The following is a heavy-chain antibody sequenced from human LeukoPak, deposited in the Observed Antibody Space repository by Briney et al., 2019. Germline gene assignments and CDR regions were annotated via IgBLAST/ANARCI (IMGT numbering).Heavy chain of an antibody. Sequence: GGSLRLSCAASGFTFSSYWMSWVRQAPGKGLEWVANIKQDGSEKYYVDSVKGRFTISRDNAKNSLYLQMNSLRAEDTAVYYCARAHIVLMVYAVRWFGPWGQGTLVTVSS. CDR3: ARAHIVLMVYAVRWFGP. D-gene: IGHD2-8*01. CDR1: GFTFSSYW. V-gene: IGHV3-7*04. J-gene: IGHJ5*02. CDR2: IKQDGSEK.